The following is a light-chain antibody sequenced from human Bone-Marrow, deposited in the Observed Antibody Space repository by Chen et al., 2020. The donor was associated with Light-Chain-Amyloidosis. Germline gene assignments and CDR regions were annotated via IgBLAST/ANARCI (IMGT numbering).Light chain of an antibody. Sequence: SYELTKPPSVSVSPGQTARINCSGDALTTKYAYWYQQKPGQAPVLVIHRDTERPSGISERFSGSSSGTTATLTISGVQAEDEADYHCQSADSSGTYEVIFGGGTKLTVL. V-gene: IGLV3-25*03. J-gene: IGLJ2*01. CDR1: ALTTKY. CDR3: QSADSSGTYEVI. CDR2: RDT.